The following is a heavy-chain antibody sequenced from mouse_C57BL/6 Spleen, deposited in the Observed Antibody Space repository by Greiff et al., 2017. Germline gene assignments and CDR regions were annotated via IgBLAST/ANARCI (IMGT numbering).Heavy chain of an antibody. J-gene: IGHJ1*03. CDR3: ARGDYGSSYGDWYFDV. V-gene: IGHV1-80*01. Sequence: QVQLQQSGAELVKPGASVKISCKASGYAFSSYWMNWVKQRPGKGLEWIGQIYPGDGDTNYNGKFKGKATLTADKSSSTAYMQLSSLTSEDSAVYCCARGDYGSSYGDWYFDVWGTGATVTVSS. CDR2: IYPGDGDT. CDR1: GYAFSSYW. D-gene: IGHD1-1*01.